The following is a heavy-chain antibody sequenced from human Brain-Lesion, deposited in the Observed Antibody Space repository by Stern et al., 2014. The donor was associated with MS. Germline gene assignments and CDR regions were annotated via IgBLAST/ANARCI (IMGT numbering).Heavy chain of an antibody. CDR1: GGSISSGGYY. CDR2: IFNSGST. CDR3: ARGRVVPGFQYYATDV. D-gene: IGHD2-2*01. Sequence: VQLVQSGPGLVKPSQTLSLSCTVSGGSISSGGYYWSWIRQPAGKGLEWIGRIFNSGSTSYNPSLKSRVTISLNTSQHPFSLRLNPMTAADTAVYYCARGRVVPGFQYYATDVWGQGTTVIVSS. V-gene: IGHV4-61*02. J-gene: IGHJ6*02.